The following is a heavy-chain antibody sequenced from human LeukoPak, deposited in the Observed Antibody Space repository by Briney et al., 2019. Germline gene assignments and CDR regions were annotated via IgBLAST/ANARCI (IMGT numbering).Heavy chain of an antibody. CDR1: GFTFSNYW. J-gene: IGHJ4*02. CDR2: INSDGINT. Sequence: PGGSLRLSCAASGFTFSNYWMHWVRQAPGKGLVWVSRINSDGINTSYADSVKGRFTISRDNAKNSLYLQMNSLRAEDTAVYYCARAAPAYDFWSGYSTYFDYWGQGTLVTVSS. D-gene: IGHD3-3*01. V-gene: IGHV3-74*01. CDR3: ARAAPAYDFWSGYSTYFDY.